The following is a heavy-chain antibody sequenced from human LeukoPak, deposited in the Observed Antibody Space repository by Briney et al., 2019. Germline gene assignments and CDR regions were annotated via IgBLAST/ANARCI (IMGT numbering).Heavy chain of an antibody. CDR3: ARDRGSGWYDY. CDR2: IQSSGST. CDR1: GGSISSDY. J-gene: IGHJ4*02. D-gene: IGHD6-19*01. Sequence: SETLSLTCSVSGGSISSDYWNWIRQPAGKGLEWIGRIQSSGSTNYNPSLKSRLTMSVDKSKNQFSLKLMSVTAADTAVYYCARDRGSGWYDYWGRGTLVTVSS. V-gene: IGHV4-4*07.